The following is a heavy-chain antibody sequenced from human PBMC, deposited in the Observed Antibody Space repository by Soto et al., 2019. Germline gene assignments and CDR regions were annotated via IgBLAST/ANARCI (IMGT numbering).Heavy chain of an antibody. CDR2: INAGNGNT. CDR1: GYTFTSYA. CDR3: ARDMTTVTTYYFDY. V-gene: IGHV1-3*01. Sequence: ASVKVSCKASGYTFTSYAMHWVRQAPGQRLEWMGWINAGNGNTKYSQKFQGRVTITRDTSASTAYMELSSLRSEDTAVYYCARDMTTVTTYYFDYWGQGTLVTVSS. D-gene: IGHD4-4*01. J-gene: IGHJ4*02.